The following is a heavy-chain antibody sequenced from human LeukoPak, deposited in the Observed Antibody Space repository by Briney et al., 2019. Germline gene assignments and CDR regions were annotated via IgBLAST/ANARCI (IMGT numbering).Heavy chain of an antibody. V-gene: IGHV3-43*02. CDR3: ATWAFYHGMDV. Sequence: GGSLRLSCAASGFTFSDYILDWVRQAPGKGLEWVSLINADSSRTYYADSVKGRFTISRDNSKNSLFLQMNSLRTEDSAVYYCATWAFYHGMDVWGQGTTVIVSS. CDR2: INADSSRT. CDR1: GFTFSDYI. D-gene: IGHD2/OR15-2a*01. J-gene: IGHJ6*02.